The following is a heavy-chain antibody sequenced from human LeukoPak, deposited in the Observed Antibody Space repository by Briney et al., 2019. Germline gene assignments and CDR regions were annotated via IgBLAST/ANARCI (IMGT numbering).Heavy chain of an antibody. CDR1: GLTFSNYA. J-gene: IGHJ4*02. V-gene: IGHV3-23*01. CDR2: STGSGRTT. D-gene: IGHD3-9*01. CDR3: EKWGDYDRLNGYYDSDC. Sequence: GGSLRLSCAASGLTFSNYAMSWVRQAPGKGLEWVLDSTGSGRTTWYAVSVKCHFTSTRDTSENTLYLQMNSLGAVGAAVYYCEKWGDYDRLNGYYDSDCWGQGTQVTVSS.